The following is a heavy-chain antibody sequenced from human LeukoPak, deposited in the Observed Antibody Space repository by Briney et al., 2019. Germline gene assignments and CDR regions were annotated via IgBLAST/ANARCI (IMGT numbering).Heavy chain of an antibody. CDR3: ARDLYYYDSSGYYLLDY. J-gene: IGHJ4*02. Sequence: GRSLRLSCAASGFTFSSYAMHWVRQAPGKGLEWVAVISYDGSNKYYADSVKGRFTISRDNSKNTLYLQMNSLRAEDTAVYYCARDLYYYDSSGYYLLDYWDQGTLVTVSS. D-gene: IGHD3-22*01. V-gene: IGHV3-30-3*01. CDR2: ISYDGSNK. CDR1: GFTFSSYA.